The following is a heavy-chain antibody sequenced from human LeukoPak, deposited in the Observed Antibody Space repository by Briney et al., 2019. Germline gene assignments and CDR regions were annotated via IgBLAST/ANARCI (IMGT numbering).Heavy chain of an antibody. CDR1: GFTFSSSA. D-gene: IGHD3-9*01. Sequence: HPGGSLRLSCAASGFTFSSSAMSWVRQAPGKGLEWVSAISNNGGYTYYADSVQGRFTISRDNSKNTLYLQMNSLRAEDTAVYYCTRDTLDWLLGYYFDYWGQGTLVTVSS. CDR3: TRDTLDWLLGYYFDY. CDR2: ISNNGGYT. V-gene: IGHV3-23*01. J-gene: IGHJ4*02.